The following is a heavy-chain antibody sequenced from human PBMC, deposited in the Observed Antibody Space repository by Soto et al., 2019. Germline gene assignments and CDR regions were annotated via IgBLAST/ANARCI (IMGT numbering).Heavy chain of an antibody. V-gene: IGHV3-33*01. Sequence: QVQLVESGGGVVQPGGSLRLSCAASGFTFSSYCMHWVRQAPGKGLEWVAGIWHEGSNKYYADSVTGPFTISRDKSKNTLYLQMNKLRAEDSGVYYCARDDDCSNYNFDYWGQGTLVTVSS. CDR2: IWHEGSNK. CDR3: ARDDDCSNYNFDY. D-gene: IGHD4-4*01. CDR1: GFTFSSYC. J-gene: IGHJ4*02.